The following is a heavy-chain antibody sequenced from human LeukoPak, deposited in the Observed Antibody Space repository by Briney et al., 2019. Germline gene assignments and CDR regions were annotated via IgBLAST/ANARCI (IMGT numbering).Heavy chain of an antibody. CDR1: GFTFSSYA. CDR2: IYSGGST. Sequence: GGPLRLSCAASGFTFSSYAMSWVRQAPGKGLEWVSVIYSGGSTYYADSVKGRFTISRDNSKNTLYLQMNSLRAEDTAVYYCVGSTRAYDYWGQGTLVTVSS. J-gene: IGHJ4*02. V-gene: IGHV3-53*01. CDR3: VGSTRAYDY.